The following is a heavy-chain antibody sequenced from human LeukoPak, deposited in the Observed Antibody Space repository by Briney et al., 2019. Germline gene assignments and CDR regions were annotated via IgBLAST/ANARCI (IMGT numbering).Heavy chain of an antibody. D-gene: IGHD3-16*01. Sequence: SETLSLICAVSGGSISRNTWWSWARPPPGKGLEWIAEIHDSGRTSYNPSLKSRVTISVDKSKNQFSLQLASMTAADTAVYYCAKNGDFCLEYWGQGTLVTVSS. V-gene: IGHV4-4*02. CDR3: AKNGDFCLEY. CDR2: IHDSGRT. J-gene: IGHJ4*02. CDR1: GGSISRNTW.